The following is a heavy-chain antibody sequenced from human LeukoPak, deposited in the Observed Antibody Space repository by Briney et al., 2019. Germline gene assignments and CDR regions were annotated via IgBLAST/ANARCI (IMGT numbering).Heavy chain of an antibody. CDR1: GFTFSSYW. D-gene: IGHD3-22*01. Sequence: GGSLRLSCAASGFTFSSYWMHWVRQAPGKGLVWVSRINSDGSGTSYADSVKGRFTISRDNAKNTLYLQMNSLRAEDTAVYYCASQHYYDSSGYLPHAFDIWGQGTMVTVSS. V-gene: IGHV3-74*01. CDR3: ASQHYYDSSGYLPHAFDI. CDR2: INSDGSGT. J-gene: IGHJ3*02.